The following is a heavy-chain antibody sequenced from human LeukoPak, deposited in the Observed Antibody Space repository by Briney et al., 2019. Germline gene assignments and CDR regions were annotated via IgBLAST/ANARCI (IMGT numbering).Heavy chain of an antibody. J-gene: IGHJ4*02. CDR1: GFTFNSYW. D-gene: IGHD3-10*01. CDR3: AKGIVSHCGFEFDS. Sequence: GGSLRLSCAASGFTFNSYWMHWVRQVPGKGLVWVSRINGDGSNPSYADSVKGRFAISRDNAKNTLYLQMNSLRAEDTAVYYCAKGIVSHCGFEFDSWGQGTLVTVSS. V-gene: IGHV3-74*01. CDR2: INGDGSNP.